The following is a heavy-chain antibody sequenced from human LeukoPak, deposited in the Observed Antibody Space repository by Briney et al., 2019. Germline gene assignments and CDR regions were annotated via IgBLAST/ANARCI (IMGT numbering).Heavy chain of an antibody. J-gene: IGHJ6*04. CDR3: ARASGDYYYGMDV. V-gene: IGHV4-31*03. Sequence: SQTLSLTCTVSGGSISSGGYYWSWICQHPGKGLEWIGYIYYSGSTYYNPSLKSRVTISVDTSKNQFSLKLSSVTAADTAVYYCARASGDYYYGMDVWGKGTTVTVSS. CDR1: GGSISSGGYY. CDR2: IYYSGST. D-gene: IGHD4-17*01.